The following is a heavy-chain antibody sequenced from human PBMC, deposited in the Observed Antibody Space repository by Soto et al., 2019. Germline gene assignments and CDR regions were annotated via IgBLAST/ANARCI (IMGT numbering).Heavy chain of an antibody. V-gene: IGHV3-23*01. Sequence: GGSLRLSCAASGFTFSSYAMSWVRQAPGKGLEWVSAISGSGGSTYYADSVKGRFTISRDNSKNTLYLQMNSLRAEDTAVYYCAKDLRGGVVIIPFDYWGQGTLVTVSS. D-gene: IGHD3-3*01. CDR1: GFTFSSYA. CDR2: ISGSGGST. CDR3: AKDLRGGVVIIPFDY. J-gene: IGHJ4*02.